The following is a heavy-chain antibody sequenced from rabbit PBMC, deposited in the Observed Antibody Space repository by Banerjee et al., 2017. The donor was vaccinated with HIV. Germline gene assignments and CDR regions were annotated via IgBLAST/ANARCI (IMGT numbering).Heavy chain of an antibody. D-gene: IGHD4-1*01. CDR2: INTSSGNT. CDR1: GIDFSSYG. CDR3: ARDLAGVIGWNFNL. Sequence: QEQLEESGGGLVQPGESLKLSCKASGIDFSSYGFSWVRQAPGKGLEWIACINTSSGNTVYASWAKGRFTISRTSSTTVALQMTSLTAADTATYFCARDLAGVIGWNFNLWGPGTLVTVS. J-gene: IGHJ4*01. V-gene: IGHV1S45*01.